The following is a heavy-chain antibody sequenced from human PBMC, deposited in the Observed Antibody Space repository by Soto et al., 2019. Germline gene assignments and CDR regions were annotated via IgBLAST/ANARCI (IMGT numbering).Heavy chain of an antibody. CDR1: GFTFSSYE. V-gene: IGHV3-48*03. CDR2: ISRSGDGV. Sequence: EVQLVESGGDFVQPGGSLRLSCAGSGFTFSSYEMNWVRQAPGKGLEGVSYISRSGDGVYYADSVKGRFTVSGDNAKNPLYLQTTSLSAADTAVYYCALVVKGGCCISAFAPWGQGTLVTVPS. J-gene: IGHJ5*02. D-gene: IGHD2-15*01. CDR3: ALVVKGGCCISAFAP.